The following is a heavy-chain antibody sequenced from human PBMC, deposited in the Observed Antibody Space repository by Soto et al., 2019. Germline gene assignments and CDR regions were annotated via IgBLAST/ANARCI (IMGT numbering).Heavy chain of an antibody. CDR3: ARSTPSRGYCSSTSCCGTYYYGMDV. CDR2: INPNSGGT. CDR1: GYTFTGYY. V-gene: IGHV1-2*02. J-gene: IGHJ6*02. Sequence: ASVNVSCKASGYTFTGYYMHWVRQAPGQGLEWMGWINPNSGGTNYAQKFQGRVTMTRDTSISTAYMELSRLRSDDTAVYYCARSTPSRGYCSSTSCCGTYYYGMDVWGQGTTVTVSS. D-gene: IGHD2-2*01.